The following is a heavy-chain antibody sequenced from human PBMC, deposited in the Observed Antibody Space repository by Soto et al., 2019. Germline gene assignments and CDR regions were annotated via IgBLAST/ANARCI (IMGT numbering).Heavy chain of an antibody. D-gene: IGHD6-13*01. J-gene: IGHJ6*03. CDR2: ISNNGAHT. Sequence: EAQLVESRGGLVQPGGSLRLSCAASGFTFSNYEMHWVRQAPGKGLEYVSGISNNGAHTDYAKSVKGRFTISRDNSENTLYLQMGSLRAEDMALYYCARRGYGSRWPNVYMDVWGKGTKVTVSS. V-gene: IGHV3-64*01. CDR3: ARRGYGSRWPNVYMDV. CDR1: GFTFSNYE.